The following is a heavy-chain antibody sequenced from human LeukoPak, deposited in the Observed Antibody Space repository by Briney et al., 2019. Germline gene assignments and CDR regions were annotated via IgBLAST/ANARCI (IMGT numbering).Heavy chain of an antibody. Sequence: GGSLRLSCAASGVSFSAYAMSWVRQAPGKGLEWVSGISGSGGRTYYADSVKGRFTIARDNSKNTLYLQMTSLRTEDTAVYYCAKDSRIAEFPEVRFDYWGQGTLATVSS. V-gene: IGHV3-23*01. D-gene: IGHD3-10*01. CDR2: ISGSGGRT. J-gene: IGHJ4*02. CDR1: GVSFSAYA. CDR3: AKDSRIAEFPEVRFDY.